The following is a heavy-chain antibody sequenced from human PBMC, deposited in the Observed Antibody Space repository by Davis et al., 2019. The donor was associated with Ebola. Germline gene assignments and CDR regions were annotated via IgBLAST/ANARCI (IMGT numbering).Heavy chain of an antibody. D-gene: IGHD6-19*01. CDR3: ARGPGIAVAGTSLYYYYGMDV. J-gene: IGHJ6*02. Sequence: MPSETLSLTCTVSGGYISGYYWSWIRQPPGKGLEWIGNLYHGGGTNYSPSLKSRLTISVDTSKNQFSLKLSSVTAADTAVYYCARGPGIAVAGTSLYYYYGMDVWGQGTTVTVSS. V-gene: IGHV4-59*08. CDR1: GGYISGYY. CDR2: LYHGGGT.